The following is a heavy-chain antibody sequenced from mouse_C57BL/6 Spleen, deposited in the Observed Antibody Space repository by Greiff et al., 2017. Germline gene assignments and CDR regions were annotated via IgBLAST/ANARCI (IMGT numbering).Heavy chain of an antibody. J-gene: IGHJ4*01. D-gene: IGHD5-1*01. CDR2: ISSGSSTI. V-gene: IGHV5-17*01. CDR3: ARNLYSTCVDYALDY. CDR1: GFTFSDYG. Sequence: EVQGVESGGGLVKPGGSLKLSCAASGFTFSDYGMHWVRQAPEQGLEWVAYISSGSSTIYYADTVKGRSTISIDNAKNTLFLQRTSLRYEDTAMYYCARNLYSTCVDYALDYWGQGTSVTVSS.